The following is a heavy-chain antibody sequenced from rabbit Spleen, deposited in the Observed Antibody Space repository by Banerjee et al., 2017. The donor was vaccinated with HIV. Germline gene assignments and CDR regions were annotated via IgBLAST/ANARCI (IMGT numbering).Heavy chain of an antibody. J-gene: IGHJ6*01. Sequence: QSLEESGGDLVKPGASLTLTCTASGVSFSISSYMCWVRQAPGKGLEWIACIDAGSSGFTYFASGAKGRFTISKTSSTTVTLQMTSLTAADMATYFCARDTGSSFSSYGMDLWGQGTLVTVS. CDR3: ARDTGSSFSSYGMDL. CDR2: IDAGSSGFT. V-gene: IGHV1S40*01. CDR1: GVSFSISSY. D-gene: IGHD8-1*01.